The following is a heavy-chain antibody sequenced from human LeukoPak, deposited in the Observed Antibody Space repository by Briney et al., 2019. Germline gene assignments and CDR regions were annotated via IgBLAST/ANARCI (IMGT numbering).Heavy chain of an antibody. Sequence: PGGSLRLSCAGSGVTVSDNYMHWVRQGPGKGLEWIAVFYTGGNTYYADSVKGRFTISREDSKKILYLQMNSLRVEDTAIYYCTRDGGDHDAFEIWGQGTLVTVAS. CDR2: FYTGGNT. V-gene: IGHV3-66*01. D-gene: IGHD2-21*02. CDR1: GVTVSDNY. CDR3: TRDGGDHDAFEI. J-gene: IGHJ3*02.